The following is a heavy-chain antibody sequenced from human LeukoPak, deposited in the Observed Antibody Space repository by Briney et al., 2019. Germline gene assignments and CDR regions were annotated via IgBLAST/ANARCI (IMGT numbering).Heavy chain of an antibody. Sequence: GGSLRLSCGGSGFILGDHAMTWVRQPPGKGLERVGFIRSKFYGGTKEYAASVQGRFTLSRDDSRNIVYLQMNSLKIEDTAVYYCARGPIELWIHNGMDVWGQGTTVTVSS. J-gene: IGHJ6*02. V-gene: IGHV3-49*04. CDR3: ARGPIELWIHNGMDV. CDR1: GFILGDHA. CDR2: IRSKFYGGTK. D-gene: IGHD3-16*01.